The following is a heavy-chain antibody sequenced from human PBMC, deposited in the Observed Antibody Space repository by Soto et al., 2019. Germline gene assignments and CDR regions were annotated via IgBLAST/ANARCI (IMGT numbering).Heavy chain of an antibody. CDR3: AKRIAAGGDHYYYYGMDV. J-gene: IGHJ6*02. Sequence: GGSLRLSCAASGFTFSSYAMSWVRQAPGKGLEWVSAISGSGGSTYYADSVKGRFTISRDNSKNTLYLQMNSLRAEDTAVYYCAKRIAAGGDHYYYYGMDVWGQGTTVTVSS. D-gene: IGHD6-13*01. CDR1: GFTFSSYA. V-gene: IGHV3-23*01. CDR2: ISGSGGST.